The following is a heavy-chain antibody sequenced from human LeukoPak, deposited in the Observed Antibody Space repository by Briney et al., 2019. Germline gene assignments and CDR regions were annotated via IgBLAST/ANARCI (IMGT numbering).Heavy chain of an antibody. CDR3: AKSWGGWNYYYYYMDV. V-gene: IGHV3-23*01. Sequence: GGSLRLSCAAPGFTFSNYAMSWVRQAPGKGLEWVSAISGSGDNTYYADSVKGRFTISRDNSKNTLYLQMNSLRAEDTAVYYCAKSWGGWNYYYYYMDVWGKGTTVTISS. D-gene: IGHD3-16*01. CDR1: GFTFSNYA. J-gene: IGHJ6*03. CDR2: ISGSGDNT.